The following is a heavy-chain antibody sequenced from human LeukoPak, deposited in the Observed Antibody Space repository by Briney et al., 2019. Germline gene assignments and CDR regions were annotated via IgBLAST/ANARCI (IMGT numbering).Heavy chain of an antibody. D-gene: IGHD3-22*01. CDR1: GGSISSGGYS. Sequence: SETLSLTCAVSGGSISSGGYSWSWIRQPPGKGLEWIGYIYHSGSTYYSPSLRSRVTISIDRSKNQFSLKLSSVTAADTAVYYCARDRSRGLYYYDSSGYYFDYWGQGTLVTVSS. CDR3: ARDRSRGLYYYDSSGYYFDY. CDR2: IYHSGST. V-gene: IGHV4-30-2*01. J-gene: IGHJ4*02.